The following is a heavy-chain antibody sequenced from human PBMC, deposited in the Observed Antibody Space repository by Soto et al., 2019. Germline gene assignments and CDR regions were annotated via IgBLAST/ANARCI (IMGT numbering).Heavy chain of an antibody. CDR1: GGSISSGGYH. CDR2: IYYSGST. J-gene: IGHJ1*01. V-gene: IGHV4-31*03. Sequence: QVQLQESGPGLVKPSQTLSLTCTVSGGSISSGGYHWSWIRQHPGKGLEWIGYIYYSGSTYYTTSLKCRVTISVDTSKNQFSLKVSSVTAADTAVYYCARGVQHWGQGTLVTVSS. CDR3: ARGVQH.